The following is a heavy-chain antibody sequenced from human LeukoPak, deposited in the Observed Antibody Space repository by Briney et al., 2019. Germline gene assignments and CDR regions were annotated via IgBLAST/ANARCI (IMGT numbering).Heavy chain of an antibody. D-gene: IGHD3-3*01. Sequence: GASVKVSCKASGYTFTGYYMHWVRQAPGQGLEWMGRINPNRGGTNYAQKFQGRVTMTRDTSISTAYMELSRLRSDDTAVYYCARVPSNDFWSGLYWFDPWGQGTLVTVSS. V-gene: IGHV1-2*06. CDR1: GYTFTGYY. J-gene: IGHJ5*02. CDR3: ARVPSNDFWSGLYWFDP. CDR2: INPNRGGT.